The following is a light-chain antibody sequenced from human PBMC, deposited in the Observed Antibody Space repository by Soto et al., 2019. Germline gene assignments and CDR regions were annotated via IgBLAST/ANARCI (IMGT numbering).Light chain of an antibody. CDR1: SSDVGGYNY. CDR3: SSYAGSNTVV. Sequence: QSVLTQPPSASGSPGQSVTISCTGTSSDVGGYNYVSWYQHHPGKAPKLLIYDVNNRPSGVPDRFSGSKSGNTASLTVSGLQTEDEADYYCSSYAGSNTVVFGGGTQLTVL. CDR2: DVN. J-gene: IGLJ2*01. V-gene: IGLV2-8*01.